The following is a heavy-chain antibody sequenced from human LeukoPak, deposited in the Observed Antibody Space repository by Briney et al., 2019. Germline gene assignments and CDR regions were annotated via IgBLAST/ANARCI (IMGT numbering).Heavy chain of an antibody. V-gene: IGHV4-59*01. CDR2: IYYRGST. CDR3: ARTTGNYGYYFDY. CDR1: GGSFNYYY. Sequence: SETLSLTCTVSGGSFNYYYWSWIRQPPGKGLEWIGYIYYRGSTNYNPSLNSRVTISVDTSKNQFSLTLTSVTAADTAVYYCARTTGNYGYYFDYWGQGTLVTVSS. J-gene: IGHJ4*02. D-gene: IGHD1-7*01.